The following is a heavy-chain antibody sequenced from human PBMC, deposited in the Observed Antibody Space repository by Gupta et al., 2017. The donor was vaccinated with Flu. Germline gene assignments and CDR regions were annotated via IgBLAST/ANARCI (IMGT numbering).Heavy chain of an antibody. CDR1: GVLLIDCH. CDR2: IGSGGNT. Sequence: VQLVESGGDLVQPGGSLRLSCAASGVLLIDCHMSWVRQAPGRGLEWLSYIGSGGNTDYAESVRGRFTISRDNAKDTLYLQMNNLRDEDTAVYYCARDFDWAFQHWGQGILVTVSS. J-gene: IGHJ1*01. V-gene: IGHV3-11*06. D-gene: IGHD3-9*01. CDR3: ARDFDWAFQH.